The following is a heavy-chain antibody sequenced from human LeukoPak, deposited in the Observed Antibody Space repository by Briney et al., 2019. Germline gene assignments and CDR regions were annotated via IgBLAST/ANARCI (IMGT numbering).Heavy chain of an antibody. Sequence: ASVKVSCKASGYSLPAKFMHWVRQAPGQGLEWMGWINPNNGDTTYTQKFQGRVTMTRDTSISTAYLELSRLRSDDTAVYYCARDLNGDTDWGFDYWGQGTLVTVSS. V-gene: IGHV1-2*02. D-gene: IGHD4-17*01. CDR3: ARDLNGDTDWGFDY. CDR2: INPNNGDT. J-gene: IGHJ4*02. CDR1: GYSLPAKF.